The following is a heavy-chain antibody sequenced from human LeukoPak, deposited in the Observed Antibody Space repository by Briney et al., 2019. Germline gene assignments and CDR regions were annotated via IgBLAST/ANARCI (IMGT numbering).Heavy chain of an antibody. Sequence: GGSLRLSCAASGFTFSSYSMNWVRQAPGKGLEWVSYISSSSNIIYYADSVKGRFAISRDNAKNSLYLQMNSLRDDDTAVYYCARALPSPLYSGSYADAFDIWGQGTMVTVSS. J-gene: IGHJ3*02. CDR1: GFTFSSYS. CDR2: ISSSSNII. CDR3: ARALPSPLYSGSYADAFDI. V-gene: IGHV3-48*02. D-gene: IGHD1-26*01.